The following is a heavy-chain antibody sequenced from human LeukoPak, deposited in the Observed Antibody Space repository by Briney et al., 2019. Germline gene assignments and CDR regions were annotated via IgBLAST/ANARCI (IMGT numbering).Heavy chain of an antibody. CDR2: INHSGST. Sequence: SETLSLTCAVYGGSFSGYYWSWIRQPPGKGLEWIGEINHSGSTNNNPSLKSRVTISVDTSKNQFSLKLSSVTAADTAVYYCARGRGITMVRGVRHFDYWGQGTLVTVSS. J-gene: IGHJ4*02. V-gene: IGHV4-34*01. CDR1: GGSFSGYY. D-gene: IGHD3-10*01. CDR3: ARGRGITMVRGVRHFDY.